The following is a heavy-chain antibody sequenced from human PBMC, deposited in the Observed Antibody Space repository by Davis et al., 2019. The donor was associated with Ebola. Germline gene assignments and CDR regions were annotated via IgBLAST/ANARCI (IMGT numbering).Heavy chain of an antibody. V-gene: IGHV3-30*03. CDR3: ATNLYDSSGYYYY. D-gene: IGHD3-22*01. CDR2: ISYDGSNK. Sequence: PGGSLRLSCAASGFTFSSYGMHWVRQAPGKGLEWVAVISYDGSNKYYADSVKGRFTISRDNSKNTLYLQMNSLRAEDTAVYYCATNLYDSSGYYYYWGQGTLVTVSS. J-gene: IGHJ4*02. CDR1: GFTFSSYG.